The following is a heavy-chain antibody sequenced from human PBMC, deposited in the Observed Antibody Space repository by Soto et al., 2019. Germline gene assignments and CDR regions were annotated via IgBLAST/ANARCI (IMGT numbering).Heavy chain of an antibody. CDR3: ARFVLMVYTIADT. CDR1: DGSISSGGYY. Sequence: TLSLTCSVSDGSISSGGYYCSRNRQQPGKGLEWIGYIYYSGSTYYKPSLKSRVTISVDTSKNQFSLKLSSVTAADTAVYYCARFVLMVYTIADTWGQGTLVTVSS. V-gene: IGHV4-31*03. CDR2: IYYSGST. J-gene: IGHJ5*02. D-gene: IGHD2-8*01.